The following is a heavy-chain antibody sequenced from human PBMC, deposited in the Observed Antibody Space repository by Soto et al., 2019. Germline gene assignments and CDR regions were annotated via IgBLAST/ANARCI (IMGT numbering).Heavy chain of an antibody. Sequence: QVQLRESGPGLVKASQTLSLICTVSGGSISNGGFYWTWIRQYPGKGLEWIGNIYYTGTTFYNPSLQSRAVLSLDPSKNHFSLKLSSVTAADTAVYYCARQTATTIVRGVILGYFDPWGQGTLVTVSS. CDR1: GGSISNGGFY. D-gene: IGHD3-10*01. CDR2: IYYTGTT. V-gene: IGHV4-31*03. CDR3: ARQTATTIVRGVILGYFDP. J-gene: IGHJ5*02.